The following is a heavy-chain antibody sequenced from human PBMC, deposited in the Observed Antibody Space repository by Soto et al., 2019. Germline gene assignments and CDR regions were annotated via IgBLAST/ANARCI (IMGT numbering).Heavy chain of an antibody. CDR3: AKQGSIAAAWEWFAP. CDR1: GYTFTSYA. CDR2: INAGNGNT. D-gene: IGHD6-13*01. V-gene: IGHV1-3*01. Sequence: QVQLVQSGAEVKKPGASVKVSCKASGYTFTSYAMHWVRQAPGQRLEWMGWINAGNGNTKYSQKFQGRVTITRDTSASTAYMELSSLRSEDTAVYYCAKQGSIAAAWEWFAPWGQGTLVTVSS. J-gene: IGHJ5*02.